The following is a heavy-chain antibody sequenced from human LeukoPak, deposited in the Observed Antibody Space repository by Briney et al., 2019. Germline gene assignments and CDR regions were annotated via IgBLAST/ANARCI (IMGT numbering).Heavy chain of an antibody. CDR3: ARVWVLSATVTTGYYFDY. Sequence: SETLSLTCTVSGGSISSSSYYWGWIRQPPGKGLEWIGSIYYSGSTYYNPSLKSRVTISVDTSKNQFSLKLSSVTAADTAVYYCARVWVLSATVTTGYYFDYWGQGTLVTASS. D-gene: IGHD4-17*01. CDR1: GGSISSSSYY. V-gene: IGHV4-39*07. CDR2: IYYSGST. J-gene: IGHJ4*02.